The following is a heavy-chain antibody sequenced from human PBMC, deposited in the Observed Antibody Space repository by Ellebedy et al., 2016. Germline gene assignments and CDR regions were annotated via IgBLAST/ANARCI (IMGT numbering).Heavy chain of an antibody. V-gene: IGHV3-21*01. D-gene: IGHD1-14*01. CDR1: GFTFSNHY. CDR2: ITPGGSDM. J-gene: IGHJ4*02. Sequence: GESLKTSXASSGFTFSNHYMSWVRQAPGKGLEWVSYITPGGSDMYYADSVKGRFTISRDNAKNSLYLQMNSMRAEDTDVYYCARDPESASKIDCWGQGTVVTVSS. CDR3: ARDPESASKIDC.